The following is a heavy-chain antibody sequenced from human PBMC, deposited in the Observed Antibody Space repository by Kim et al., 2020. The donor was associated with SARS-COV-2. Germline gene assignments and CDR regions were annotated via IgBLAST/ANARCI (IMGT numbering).Heavy chain of an antibody. Sequence: GGSLRLSCAASGFTFSSYWMSWVRQAPGKGLEWVANIKQDGSEKYYVDSVKGRFTISRDNAKNSLYLKMNSLRAEDTAVYYCARDSSGPDFWSGYSYYYYYYMDVWGKGTTVTVSS. CDR1: GFTFSSYW. CDR2: IKQDGSEK. J-gene: IGHJ6*03. V-gene: IGHV3-7*01. CDR3: ARDSSGPDFWSGYSYYYYYYMDV. D-gene: IGHD3-3*01.